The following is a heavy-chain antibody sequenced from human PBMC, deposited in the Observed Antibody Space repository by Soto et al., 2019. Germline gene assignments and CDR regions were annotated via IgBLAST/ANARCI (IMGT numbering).Heavy chain of an antibody. CDR2: ISSDGSKK. Sequence: QVQLVESGGGVVQPGRSLRLSCVASGFTFSNNGIHWVRQAPGKGLEWVAVISSDGSKKYYADSVKGRFPISRDNPKNTLYLQMNSVRAEDTAVYYCAMDLYGGSSRFDFWGQGTLVTVSS. D-gene: IGHD2-15*01. J-gene: IGHJ4*02. V-gene: IGHV3-30*03. CDR1: GFTFSNNG. CDR3: AMDLYGGSSRFDF.